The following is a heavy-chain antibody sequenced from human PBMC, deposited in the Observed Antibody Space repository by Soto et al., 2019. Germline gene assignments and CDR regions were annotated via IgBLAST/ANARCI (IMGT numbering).Heavy chain of an antibody. D-gene: IGHD2-15*01. CDR2: IYYSGNT. CDR3: ARRYFAYCSGSNCLGWFDP. CDR1: GGSISSRNYY. Sequence: SETLSLTCTVSGGSISSRNYYWGWIRQPPGKGLEWIGSIYYSGNTYFNPSLKSRVTISVDTSKNQFSLKLSSVTAADTAVYYCARRYFAYCSGSNCLGWFDPWGQGTLVTVSS. V-gene: IGHV4-39*01. J-gene: IGHJ5*02.